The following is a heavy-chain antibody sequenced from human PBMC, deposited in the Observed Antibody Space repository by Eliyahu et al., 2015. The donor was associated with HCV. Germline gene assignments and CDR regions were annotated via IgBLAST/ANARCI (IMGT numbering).Heavy chain of an antibody. D-gene: IGHD3-9*01. CDR2: IYPGDSDT. V-gene: IGHV5-51*01. CDR3: ARRDYDILTGYPDAFDI. J-gene: IGHJ3*02. CDR1: GYSFTSYW. Sequence: EVQLVQSGAEVKKPGESLKISCKGSGYSFTSYWIGWVRQMPGEGPEGVGVIYPGDSDTRYSPSFQGQVTISADKSISTAYLQWSSLKASDTAMYYCARRDYDILTGYPDAFDIWGQGTMVTVSS.